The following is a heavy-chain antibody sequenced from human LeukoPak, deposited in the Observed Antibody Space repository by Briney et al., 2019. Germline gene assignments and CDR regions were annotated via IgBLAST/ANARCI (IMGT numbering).Heavy chain of an antibody. V-gene: IGHV3-74*01. CDR3: ARGPNSNWSGLDF. J-gene: IGHJ4*02. D-gene: IGHD6-6*01. Sequence: GSLRLSCIASGFSFSGHWMHWARQLPGKGLVWVSRISPTGSTTSYADSVKGRFTVSRDNAKNTLYLQVNNLRAEDTAAYYCARGPNSNWSGLDFWGQGTLLTVSS. CDR2: ISPTGSTT. CDR1: GFSFSGHW.